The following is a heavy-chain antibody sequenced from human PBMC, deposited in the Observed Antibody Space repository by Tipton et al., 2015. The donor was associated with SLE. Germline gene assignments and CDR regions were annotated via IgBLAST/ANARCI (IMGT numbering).Heavy chain of an antibody. CDR2: IYYSGSA. Sequence: TLSLTCTVSGGSISTYYWSWIRQPPGKGLEWIGYIYYSGSAKYNPSLKSRVTTSVDTAKKQFSLRLNSVTAADTAVYYCARGTPFMEWERNWFDPWGQGTLVTVSS. D-gene: IGHD1-26*01. CDR1: GGSISTYY. CDR3: ARGTPFMEWERNWFDP. V-gene: IGHV4-59*01. J-gene: IGHJ5*02.